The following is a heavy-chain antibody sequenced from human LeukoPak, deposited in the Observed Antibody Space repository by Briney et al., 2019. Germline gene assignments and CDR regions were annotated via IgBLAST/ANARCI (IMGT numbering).Heavy chain of an antibody. Sequence: GESLKISCKVSGYSFTSYWIGWGRQMPGKGLGWMGSIYPGDSDTRYRPSFQGQVTISADKSISTAYLQWGSLKASDTAMYYCARLYGNWFDPWGQGTLVTVSS. CDR2: IYPGDSDT. V-gene: IGHV5-51*01. CDR3: ARLYGNWFDP. D-gene: IGHD3-10*01. CDR1: GYSFTSYW. J-gene: IGHJ5*02.